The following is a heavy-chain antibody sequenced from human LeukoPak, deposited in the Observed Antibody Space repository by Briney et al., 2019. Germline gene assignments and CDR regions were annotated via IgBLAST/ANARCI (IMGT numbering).Heavy chain of an antibody. CDR3: AKLSGDCSSTGCYPY. D-gene: IGHD2-2*01. CDR1: RFTFSSYA. Sequence: SGGSLRLSCAVSRFTFSSYALSWVRQAPGKGLEWVSSLSDSGDSTYYADSVKGRFTISRDSSKNTLYLQMKSLRAEDTAVYYCAKLSGDCSSTGCYPYWGQGTLVTVSS. J-gene: IGHJ4*02. V-gene: IGHV3-23*01. CDR2: LSDSGDST.